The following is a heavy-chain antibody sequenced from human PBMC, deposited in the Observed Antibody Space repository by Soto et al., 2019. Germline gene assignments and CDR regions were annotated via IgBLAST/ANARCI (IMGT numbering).Heavy chain of an antibody. CDR1: GYSFTSYW. J-gene: IGHJ4*02. V-gene: IGHV5-10-1*01. CDR2: IDPSDSYT. Sequence: GESLKISCKGSGYSFTSYWISWVRQMPGKGLEWMGRIDPSDSYTNYSPSFQGHVTISADKSISTAYLQWSSLKASDTAMYYCARGDDNSGYYYAFDYWGQGTPVTVSS. D-gene: IGHD3-22*01. CDR3: ARGDDNSGYYYAFDY.